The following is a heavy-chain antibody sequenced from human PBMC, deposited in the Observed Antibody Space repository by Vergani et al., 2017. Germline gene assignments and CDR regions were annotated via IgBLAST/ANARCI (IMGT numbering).Heavy chain of an antibody. J-gene: IGHJ4*02. Sequence: QVQLQESGPGLVKSSETLSLTCSVSFDSIRNLYRNWIRQPPGKGLEWIGSIHYSGLTYYNPSLKSRVAISVDTSRNQFSLKVTSVSAADTAVYFCARQRPGSGWSPGDFDDWGQGILVTVSS. CDR2: IHYSGLT. V-gene: IGHV4-59*08. D-gene: IGHD6-19*01. CDR3: ARQRPGSGWSPGDFDD. CDR1: FDSIRNLY.